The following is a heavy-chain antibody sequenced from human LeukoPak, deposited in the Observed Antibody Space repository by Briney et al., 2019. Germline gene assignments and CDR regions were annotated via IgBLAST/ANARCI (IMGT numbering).Heavy chain of an antibody. Sequence: SVKVSCKSSGGTFSSYAISWVRQAPGQGLEWMGGIIPIFGTANYAQKFQGRVTITADESTSTAYMELSSLRSEDTAVYYCARGYLITGTTDYYYGMDVWGQGTTATVSS. CDR1: GGTFSSYA. CDR2: IIPIFGTA. V-gene: IGHV1-69*13. D-gene: IGHD1-20*01. J-gene: IGHJ6*02. CDR3: ARGYLITGTTDYYYGMDV.